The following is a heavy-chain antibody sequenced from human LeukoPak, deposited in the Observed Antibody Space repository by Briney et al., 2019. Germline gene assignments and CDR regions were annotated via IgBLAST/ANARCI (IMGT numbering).Heavy chain of an antibody. V-gene: IGHV1-2*02. Sequence: ASVKVSCKASGYTFTGDYMHWVRQAPGQGLEWMGWINPDSGGTNYAQKFQGRVTMTRDTSISTVYMELSRLLSDDTAVYYCARPVGGYLYFFDYWGQGTLVTVSS. D-gene: IGHD3-10*01. J-gene: IGHJ4*02. CDR1: GYTFTGDY. CDR2: INPDSGGT. CDR3: ARPVGGYLYFFDY.